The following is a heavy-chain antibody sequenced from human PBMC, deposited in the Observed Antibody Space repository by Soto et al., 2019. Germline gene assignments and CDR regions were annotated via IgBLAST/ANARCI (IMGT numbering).Heavy chain of an antibody. Sequence: QVQLVESGGGVVQPGRSLRLSCAASGFTFSSYGMHWVRQAPGKGLEWVAVISYDGSNKYYTDSVKGRFTISRDNSKNTRYLQMNSLQANDTAVYYCAKGTNDYYDRSGLDFWGQGTLVTVSS. CDR1: GFTFSSYG. CDR2: ISYDGSNK. CDR3: AKGTNDYYDRSGLDF. D-gene: IGHD3-22*01. J-gene: IGHJ4*02. V-gene: IGHV3-30*18.